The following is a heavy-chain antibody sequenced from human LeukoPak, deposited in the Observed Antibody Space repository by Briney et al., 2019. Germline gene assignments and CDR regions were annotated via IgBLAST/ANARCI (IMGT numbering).Heavy chain of an antibody. CDR2: IYYSGST. J-gene: IGHJ3*02. D-gene: IGHD3-3*01. CDR1: GGSISNRSYY. Sequence: PSETLSLTCTVSGGSISNRSYYWGWIRQPPGKGLEWIGSIYYSGSTYYNPSLKSRVTISVDTSKNQFSLKLSSVTAADTAVYYCARHEDHHTLRFLEWPRTNRDAFDIWGQGTMVTVSS. V-gene: IGHV4-39*01. CDR3: ARHEDHHTLRFLEWPRTNRDAFDI.